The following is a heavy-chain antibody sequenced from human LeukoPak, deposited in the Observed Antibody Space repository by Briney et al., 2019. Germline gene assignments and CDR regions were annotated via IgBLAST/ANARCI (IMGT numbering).Heavy chain of an antibody. CDR1: GFTFSSYG. V-gene: IGHV3-30*18. Sequence: PGRSLRLSCAASGFTFSSYGMHWVRQAPGKGLEWVAVISYDGSNKYYADSVKGRFTISRDNSKNTLYLQMNSLRAEDTAVYYCAKDGGYYGTDVWGQGTTVTVSS. D-gene: IGHD3-16*01. CDR2: ISYDGSNK. J-gene: IGHJ6*02. CDR3: AKDGGYYGTDV.